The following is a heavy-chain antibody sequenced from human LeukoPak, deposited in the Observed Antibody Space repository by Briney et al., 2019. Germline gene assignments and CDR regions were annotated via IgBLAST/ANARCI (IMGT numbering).Heavy chain of an antibody. CDR1: GCTFTSYG. J-gene: IGHJ4*02. CDR2: ISPYNGNT. CDR3: ARAGSGSGWYFDY. V-gene: IGHV1-18*01. D-gene: IGHD6-19*01. Sequence: ASVKVSCKASGCTFTSYGISWVRQAPGQGLEWMGWISPYNGNTRYAQKFQGRVAMTTDTSTTTAYMELRGLRSNDTAVYYCARAGSGSGWYFDYWGQGTLVTVSS.